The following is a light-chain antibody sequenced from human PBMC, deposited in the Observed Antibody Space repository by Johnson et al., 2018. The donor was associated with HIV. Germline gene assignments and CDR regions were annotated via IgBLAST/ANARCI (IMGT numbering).Light chain of an antibody. CDR1: SSTIGNKY. CDR3: GTWDTSLSTGGA. CDR2: KNN. Sequence: QSVLTQPPSVSAAPGQKVTISCSGSSSTIGNKYVSWYQILPGTAPKILIYKNNQRPSGIPDRFSGSKSGTSATLGITGLQTGDEADYYCGTWDTSLSTGGAFGTGTKVTVL. V-gene: IGLV1-51*02. J-gene: IGLJ1*01.